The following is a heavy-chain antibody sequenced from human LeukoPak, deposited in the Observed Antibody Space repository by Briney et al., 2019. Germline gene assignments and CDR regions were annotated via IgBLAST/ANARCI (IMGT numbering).Heavy chain of an antibody. J-gene: IGHJ4*02. CDR2: IKQDGSEK. Sequence: PGGSLRLSCAASGFTFSNYWMNWVRQAPGKGLEWVANIKQDGSEKYYVDSVKGRFTISRDNAKNSMYLQMNSLRAEDTAVYYCAVTTVGFALDYWGQGTLVTVSS. CDR3: AVTTVGFALDY. CDR1: GFTFSNYW. D-gene: IGHD4-17*01. V-gene: IGHV3-7*01.